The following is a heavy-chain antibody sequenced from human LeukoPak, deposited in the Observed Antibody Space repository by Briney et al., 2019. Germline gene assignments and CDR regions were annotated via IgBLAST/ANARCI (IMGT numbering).Heavy chain of an antibody. CDR2: ISSGSTYI. CDR3: ARAGYTYITLYY. Sequence: GGSLRLXCAASEFTFSSYSMNWVRQAPGKGLEWVSSISSGSTYIYYADSVKGRFTISRDNAKNSLYLQMNSLRAEDTAVYYCARAGYTYITLYYWGQGTLVTVSS. CDR1: EFTFSSYS. J-gene: IGHJ4*02. V-gene: IGHV3-21*01. D-gene: IGHD5-18*01.